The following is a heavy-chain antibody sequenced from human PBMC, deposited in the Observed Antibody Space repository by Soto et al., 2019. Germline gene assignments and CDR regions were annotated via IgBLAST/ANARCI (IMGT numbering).Heavy chain of an antibody. CDR3: ARDRGLTIQLWLTWFDP. CDR1: GFTFSSYG. J-gene: IGHJ5*02. CDR2: IWYDGSNK. V-gene: IGHV3-33*08. D-gene: IGHD5-18*01. Sequence: GGSLRLSCAASGFTFSSYGMHWVRQAPGKGLEWVAVIWYDGSNKYYADSVKGRFTISRDNSKNTLYLQMNSLRAEDTAVYYCARDRGLTIQLWLTWFDPWGQRTPVTVSS.